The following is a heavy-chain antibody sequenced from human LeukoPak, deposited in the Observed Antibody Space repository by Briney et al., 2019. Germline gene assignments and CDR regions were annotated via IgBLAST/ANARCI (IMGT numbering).Heavy chain of an antibody. CDR1: GFTFSSYE. D-gene: IGHD2-15*01. CDR3: ASLLSVVVYDY. V-gene: IGHV3-48*03. CDR2: ISSSGYTI. J-gene: IGHJ4*02. Sequence: PGRSLRLSCAASGFTFSSYEMNWVPQAPGKGLEWVSYISSSGYTIYYADSVKGRFTISRDNAQNSLYLQMNSLRAEDTAVYYCASLLSVVVYDYWGQGTLVTVSS.